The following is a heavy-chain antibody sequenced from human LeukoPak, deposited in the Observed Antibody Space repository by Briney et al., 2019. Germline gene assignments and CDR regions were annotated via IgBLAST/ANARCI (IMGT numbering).Heavy chain of an antibody. Sequence: SETLSLTCTVSGGSISSYYWSWIRQPAGKGQEWIGRISSSGSTNYNPSLMSRVTMSVDTSKNQFSLKLNSVTAADTAVYYCARQNFDSIGYYFGLWGQGILVTVSS. D-gene: IGHD3-22*01. J-gene: IGHJ4*02. CDR2: ISSSGST. CDR3: ARQNFDSIGYYFGL. V-gene: IGHV4-4*07. CDR1: GGSISSYY.